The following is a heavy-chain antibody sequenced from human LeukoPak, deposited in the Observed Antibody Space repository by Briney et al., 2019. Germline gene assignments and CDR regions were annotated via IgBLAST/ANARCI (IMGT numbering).Heavy chain of an antibody. CDR1: GFTFSSYS. CDR2: ISSSSSYI. D-gene: IGHD6-19*01. V-gene: IGHV3-21*01. Sequence: GGSLRLSCAASGFTFSSYSMNWVRQAPGKGLEWVSSISSSSSYIYYADSVKGRFTISRDNAKNSLYLQMNSLRAEDTAVYYCTKDLGEQWASYYFDYWGQGTLVTVSS. J-gene: IGHJ4*02. CDR3: TKDLGEQWASYYFDY.